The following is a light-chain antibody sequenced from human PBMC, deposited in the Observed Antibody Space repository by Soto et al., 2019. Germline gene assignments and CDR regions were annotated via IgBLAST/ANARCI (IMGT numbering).Light chain of an antibody. CDR1: SSDVGGYNY. V-gene: IGLV2-8*01. Sequence: QSALTQPPSASGSPGQSVTISCTGTSSDVGGYNYVSWYRQHPGKAPKLMIYEVTKRPSGVPDRFCGSKSGNTASLTVSGLQAEDEADYYCSSYAGSNNLRVFGGGTKLTVL. CDR3: SSYAGSNNLRV. J-gene: IGLJ3*02. CDR2: EVT.